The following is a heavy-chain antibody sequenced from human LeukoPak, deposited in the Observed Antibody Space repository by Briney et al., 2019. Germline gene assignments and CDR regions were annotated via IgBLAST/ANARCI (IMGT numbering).Heavy chain of an antibody. CDR3: AKKGGPYYYYYMDV. Sequence: GGSLRLSCAVSGFRVSDYYMSWVRQAPGKGLEWVSGISGSGDSTYYADSVKGRFTISRDNSKNSLYLQMNSLRAEDTAVYYCAKKGGPYYYYYMDVWGKGTTVTVSS. V-gene: IGHV3-23*01. CDR2: ISGSGDST. CDR1: GFRVSDYY. J-gene: IGHJ6*03.